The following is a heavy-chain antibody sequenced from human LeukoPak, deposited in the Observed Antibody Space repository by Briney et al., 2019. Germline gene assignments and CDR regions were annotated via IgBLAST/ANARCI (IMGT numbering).Heavy chain of an antibody. CDR1: GGPITEYY. CDR2: IYHTGST. CDR3: ARDRGTTGYYYLDS. Sequence: SETLSLTCTVSGGPITEYYWSWIRQPPGKGLEWIGYIYHTGSTNYSPSLKSRVTMSVDASRNQFSLKLVSVTAADTAVYYCARDRGTTGYYYLDSWGQGILVTVSS. D-gene: IGHD1-26*01. J-gene: IGHJ4*02. V-gene: IGHV4-59*01.